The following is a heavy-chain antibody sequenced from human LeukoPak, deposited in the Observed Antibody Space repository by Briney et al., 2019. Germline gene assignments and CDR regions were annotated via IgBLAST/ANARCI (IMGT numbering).Heavy chain of an antibody. CDR3: AKGRYDSSGFNWAA. Sequence: GRSLRLSCAASGFTFSSYAMHWVRQAPGKGLEWVAVISYDGSNKYYADSVKGRFTISRDSSKNTLYLQMNSLRAEDTAVYYCAKGRYDSSGFNWAAWGQGTLVTVSS. D-gene: IGHD3-22*01. CDR1: GFTFSSYA. V-gene: IGHV3-30*04. J-gene: IGHJ4*02. CDR2: ISYDGSNK.